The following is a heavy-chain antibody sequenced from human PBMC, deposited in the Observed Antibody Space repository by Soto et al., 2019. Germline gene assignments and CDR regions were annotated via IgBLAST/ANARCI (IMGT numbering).Heavy chain of an antibody. Sequence: TLSLPCTVSGGSVSSGCYYWNWIRQHPGKGLEWIGYIYYSGGTYYSPSLNSRLNISIETSKNQFSLELTSFTAAYTAVYYCARGDYNNYIRSNRFGPWGQGTLGTVS. V-gene: IGHV4-31*03. CDR1: GGSVSSGCYY. D-gene: IGHD4-4*01. J-gene: IGHJ5*02. CDR2: IYYSGGT. CDR3: ARGDYNNYIRSNRFGP.